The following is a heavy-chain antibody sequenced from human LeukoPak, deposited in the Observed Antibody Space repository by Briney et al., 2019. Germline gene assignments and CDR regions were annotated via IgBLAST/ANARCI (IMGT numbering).Heavy chain of an antibody. V-gene: IGHV4-34*01. D-gene: IGHD1-7*01. J-gene: IGHJ6*03. CDR1: GGSFSGYY. CDR2: INHSGST. CDR3: ARAGTNNYYYYYSMDV. Sequence: SETLSLTCAVYGGSFSGYYWSWIRQPPGKGLEWIGEINHSGSTNYNPSLKSRVTISVDTSKNQFSLKLSSVTAADMAVYYCARAGTNNYYYYYSMDVWGKGTTVTVSS.